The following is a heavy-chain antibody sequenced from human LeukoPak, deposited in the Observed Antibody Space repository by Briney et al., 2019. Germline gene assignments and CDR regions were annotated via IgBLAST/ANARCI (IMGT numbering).Heavy chain of an antibody. CDR2: ISGSGGST. V-gene: IGHV3-23*01. J-gene: IGHJ6*02. Sequence: GGSLRLSCAASGFTFSSYAMSWVHQAPGKGLEWVSAISGSGGSTYYADSVKGRFTISRDNSKNTLYLQMNSLRAEDTAVYYCARTRSSGNLGYYYYGMDVWGQGTTVTVSS. CDR3: ARTRSSGNLGYYYYGMDV. CDR1: GFTFSSYA. D-gene: IGHD3-10*01.